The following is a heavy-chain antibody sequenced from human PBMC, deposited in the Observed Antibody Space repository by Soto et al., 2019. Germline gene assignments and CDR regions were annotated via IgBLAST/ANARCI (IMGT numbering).Heavy chain of an antibody. CDR3: AKDLSASRRWLHSPPKKYYFDY. CDR2: ISYDGSNK. J-gene: IGHJ4*02. Sequence: QVQLVESGGGVVQPGRSLRLSCAASGFTFSSYGMHWVRQAPGKGLEWVAVISYDGSNKYYADSVKGRFTISRDNSKNTLYLQMNSLRAEDTAVYYCAKDLSASRRWLHSPPKKYYFDYWGQGTLVTVSS. CDR1: GFTFSSYG. V-gene: IGHV3-30*18. D-gene: IGHD5-12*01.